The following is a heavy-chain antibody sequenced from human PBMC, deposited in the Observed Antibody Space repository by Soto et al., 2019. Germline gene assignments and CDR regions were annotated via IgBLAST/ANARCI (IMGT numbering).Heavy chain of an antibody. CDR3: ARLPNYYDSSGYPSAY. Sequence: SETLSLTCAVSGGSISSSNWWSWVRQPPGKGLEWIGEIYHSGSTNYNPSLKSRVTISVDKSKNQFSLKLSSVTAADTAVYYCARLPNYYDSSGYPSAYWGQGTLVTVSS. CDR2: IYHSGST. J-gene: IGHJ4*02. V-gene: IGHV4-4*02. CDR1: GGSISSSNW. D-gene: IGHD3-22*01.